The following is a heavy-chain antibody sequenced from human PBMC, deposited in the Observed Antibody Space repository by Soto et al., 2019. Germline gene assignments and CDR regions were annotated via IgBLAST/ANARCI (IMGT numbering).Heavy chain of an antibody. J-gene: IGHJ4*02. CDR3: AKERTGTGDY. CDR1: GFTFSSYA. V-gene: IGHV3-23*01. CDR2: ISGSGGST. Sequence: VQLLESGGGLVQPGGSLRLSCAASGFTFSSYAMSWVRQAPGKGLEWVSVISGSGGSTYYADSVKGRFTISIDNSKNKMYLQMNSLRAEQTAGYFCAKERTGTGDYWGKGTMVTVSS. D-gene: IGHD1-7*01.